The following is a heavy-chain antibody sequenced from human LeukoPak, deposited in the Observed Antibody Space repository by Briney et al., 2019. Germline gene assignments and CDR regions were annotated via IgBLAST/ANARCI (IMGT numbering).Heavy chain of an antibody. Sequence: GSLRLSCAASGFTFSSYAMSWVRQAPGKGLEWVSAISGSGGSTYYADSVKGRFTISRDNSKNTLYPQMNSLRAEDTAVYYCAKAPTRAVRGVINYWGQGTLVTVSS. CDR3: AKAPTRAVRGVINY. J-gene: IGHJ4*02. CDR2: ISGSGGST. CDR1: GFTFSSYA. V-gene: IGHV3-23*01. D-gene: IGHD3-10*01.